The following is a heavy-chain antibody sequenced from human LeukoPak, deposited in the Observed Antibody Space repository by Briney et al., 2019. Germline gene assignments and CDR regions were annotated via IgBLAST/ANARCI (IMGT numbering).Heavy chain of an antibody. V-gene: IGHV3-73*01. CDR1: GFTFSGSA. D-gene: IGHD3-22*01. J-gene: IGHJ4*02. CDR2: IRSKANSYAT. CDR3: TRHLMYYYDSSGYYEDY. Sequence: GGSLRLSCAASGFTFSGSAMHWVRQASGKGLEWVGRIRSKANSYATAYAASVKGRFTISRDDSKNTAYLQMNSLKTEDTAVYYCTRHLMYYYDSSGYYEDYWGPGTLVTVSS.